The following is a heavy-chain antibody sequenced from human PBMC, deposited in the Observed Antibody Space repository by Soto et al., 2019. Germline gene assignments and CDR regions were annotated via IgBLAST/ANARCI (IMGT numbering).Heavy chain of an antibody. J-gene: IGHJ5*02. CDR2: IYYSGST. Sequence: ASETLSLTCTVSGGSISSSSYYWGWIRQPPGKGLEWIGSIYYSGSTYYNPSLKSRVTISVDTSKNQFSLKLSSVTAADTAVYYCARYNWNRNWFDPWGQGTLVTVS. D-gene: IGHD1-1*01. CDR1: GGSISSSSYY. V-gene: IGHV4-39*01. CDR3: ARYNWNRNWFDP.